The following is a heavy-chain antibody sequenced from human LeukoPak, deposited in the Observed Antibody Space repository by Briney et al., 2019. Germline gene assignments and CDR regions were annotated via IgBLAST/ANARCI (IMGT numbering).Heavy chain of an antibody. D-gene: IGHD6-19*01. J-gene: IGHJ3*02. V-gene: IGHV3-23*01. CDR3: ASSYSSGWFAFDI. CDR2: ISGSGGST. Sequence: GGSLRLPCAASGFTFSSYAMSWVRQAPGKGLEWVSAISGSGGSTYYADSVKGRFTISRDNSKNTLYLQMNSLRAEDTAVYYCASSYSSGWFAFDIWGQGTMVTVSS. CDR1: GFTFSSYA.